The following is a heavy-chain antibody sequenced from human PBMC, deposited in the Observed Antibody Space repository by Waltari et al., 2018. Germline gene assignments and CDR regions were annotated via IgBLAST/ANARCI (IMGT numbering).Heavy chain of an antibody. V-gene: IGHV4-39*01. J-gene: IGHJ4*02. CDR1: GGSLSRRCYY. CDR3: ARQSYYDESGHD. D-gene: IGHD3-22*01. CDR2: IYYSGTT. Sequence: QLELQESGPGLVKPSETLSLTCSVSGGSLSRRCYYWVWIRQPPGKGLEWIGSIYYSGTTYNNPSLNSRVTISVDTSKNQFSLKLTSVTAADTAMYFCARQSYYDESGHDWGQGTLVTVSS.